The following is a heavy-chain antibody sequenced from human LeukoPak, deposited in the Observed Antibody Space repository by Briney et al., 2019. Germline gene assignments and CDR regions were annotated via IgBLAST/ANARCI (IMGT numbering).Heavy chain of an antibody. D-gene: IGHD1-14*01. CDR3: ARDRISINALDM. CDR1: GGSLSSSRYL. CDR2: IYNSGTT. J-gene: IGHJ3*02. Sequence: SETLSLTCTVSGGSLSSSRYLWAWIRQPPGKGLDWIGSIYNSGTTYYIASLKSRVTMSLDRSKNQFSLKLTSVTAADTAVYYCARDRISINALDMWGQGTMVTVSS. V-gene: IGHV4-39*07.